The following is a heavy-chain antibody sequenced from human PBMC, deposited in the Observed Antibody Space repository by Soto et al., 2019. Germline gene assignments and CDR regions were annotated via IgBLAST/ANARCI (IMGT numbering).Heavy chain of an antibody. D-gene: IGHD3-10*01. CDR2: ISGTGGMT. CDR1: GFAFGNYP. Sequence: PGGSLRLSCVASGFAFGNYPMAWVRQTPGKGLQWISTISGTGGMTDYEDSVRDRFTVSIDHSKDTVHLQMTSLRADDTAVYYCAKDRTMARGIRAFDIWGQGTTVTVSS. V-gene: IGHV3-23*01. J-gene: IGHJ3*02. CDR3: AKDRTMARGIRAFDI.